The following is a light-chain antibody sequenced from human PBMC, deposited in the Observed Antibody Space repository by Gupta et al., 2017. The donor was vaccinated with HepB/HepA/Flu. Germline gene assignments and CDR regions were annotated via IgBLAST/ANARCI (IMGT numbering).Light chain of an antibody. CDR1: GTNVGYNY. CDR2: EDN. V-gene: IGLV1-51*02. CDR3: QTWETGRGVGGI. J-gene: IGLJ2*01. Sequence: QSVVTQPPSVSAAAGQKVTISCSVSGTNVGYNYVSWYQQIPGTAPKLLIYEDNKRPSEIPDRFSGSKSGTSATLDITGLQTGDEGDYYCQTWETGRGVGGIFGGGTKVTVL.